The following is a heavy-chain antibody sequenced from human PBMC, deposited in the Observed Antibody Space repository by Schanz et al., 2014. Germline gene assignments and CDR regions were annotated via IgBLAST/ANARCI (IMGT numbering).Heavy chain of an antibody. CDR2: FIPILDVG. J-gene: IGHJ4*02. CDR1: GGTFNSYT. D-gene: IGHD2-21*01. CDR3: ARDRLECGAECYSVEVFEI. V-gene: IGHV1-69*08. Sequence: QVQLVQSGAEVKKPGSSMKVSCKASGGTFNSYTINWVRQARGQGLEWVGRFIPILDVGNYAQQFQGRVTFTADKSTSTAYMELSGLRSEDTAVYYCARDRLECGAECYSVEVFEIWGQGTLVIVSS.